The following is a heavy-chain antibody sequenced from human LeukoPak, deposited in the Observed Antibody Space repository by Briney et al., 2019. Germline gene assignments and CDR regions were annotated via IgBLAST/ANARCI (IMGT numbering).Heavy chain of an antibody. Sequence: PSETLSLTCAVYGGSFRGHSWGWIRQPPGKGLEWIGEISDGGETNYDPSLKSRVTISVDASKNQFSLKLSSVTAADTAVYFCARGPHGEDYYYYGMDGWGQGTTVTVSS. D-gene: IGHD5-24*01. CDR2: ISDGGET. V-gene: IGHV4-34*01. J-gene: IGHJ6*02. CDR3: ARGPHGEDYYYYGMDG. CDR1: GGSFRGHS.